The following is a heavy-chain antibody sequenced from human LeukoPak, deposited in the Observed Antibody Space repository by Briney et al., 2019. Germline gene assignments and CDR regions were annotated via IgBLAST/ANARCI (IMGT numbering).Heavy chain of an antibody. D-gene: IGHD7-27*01. CDR2: IYYSGST. CDR1: GGSLTSSSYY. Sequence: PSETLSLTCTVSGGSLTSSSYYWAWIRQPPGEGLEWIGTIYYSGSTYFNPSLKSRVTISPDTSQNQFSLKLTSVTAADTAVDYCARRSALGSDWPFDYWGQGTLVTVSS. CDR3: ARRSALGSDWPFDY. V-gene: IGHV4-39*07. J-gene: IGHJ4*02.